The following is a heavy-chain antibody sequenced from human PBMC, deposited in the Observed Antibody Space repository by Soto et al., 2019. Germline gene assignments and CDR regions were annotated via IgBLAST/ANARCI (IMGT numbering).Heavy chain of an antibody. D-gene: IGHD5-12*01. CDR1: GGTFSSLG. V-gene: IGHV1-69*01. Sequence: QVQLLQSGAEVKRPGSSVKVSCEASGGTFSSLGCTWVRQAPGQGLEWMGGIIPISGRTTFAQKFQGRVTINADESTRATYMELTTLTSDDTAMYYCAARGTQGRWLEFADYWGQGTMVTVSS. CDR2: IIPISGRT. CDR3: AARGTQGRWLEFADY. J-gene: IGHJ4*02.